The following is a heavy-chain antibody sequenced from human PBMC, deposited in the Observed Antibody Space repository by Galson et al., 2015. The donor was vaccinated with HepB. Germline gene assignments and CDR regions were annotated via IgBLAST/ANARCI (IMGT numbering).Heavy chain of an antibody. CDR1: GVTFSRYG. Sequence: SLRLSCAASGVTFSRYGMPWVRQAPGKGLEWVAGIWSDGSKAFYADSVEGRFTISRDNAKKTLYLQMNSLRAEDTAVYYCTRDGRGNRPESHFDYWGQGTLVTVSS. V-gene: IGHV3-33*01. CDR2: IWSDGSKA. D-gene: IGHD1-1*01. CDR3: TRDGRGNRPESHFDY. J-gene: IGHJ4*02.